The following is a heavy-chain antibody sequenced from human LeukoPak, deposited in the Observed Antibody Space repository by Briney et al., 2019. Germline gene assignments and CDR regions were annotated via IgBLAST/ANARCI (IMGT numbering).Heavy chain of an antibody. CDR2: IKSKTDGGTT. D-gene: IGHD1-26*01. CDR3: QGGRF. CDR1: GFTFSSYS. J-gene: IGHJ4*02. Sequence: PGGSLRLSCAASGFTFSSYSMSWVCQAPGKGLEWVGRIKSKTDGGTTDYAAPVKGRFSISRDDSKNTLYLQMNSLKSEDTAVYYCQGGRFWGQGTLVTVSS. V-gene: IGHV3-15*01.